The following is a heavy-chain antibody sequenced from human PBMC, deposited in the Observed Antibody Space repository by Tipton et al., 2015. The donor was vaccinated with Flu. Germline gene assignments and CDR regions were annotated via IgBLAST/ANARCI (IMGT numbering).Heavy chain of an antibody. CDR3: ARDRRVRGENYYYYMDV. V-gene: IGHV3-9*01. Sequence: SLRLSCAASGFTFDDYAMHWVRQAPGKGLEWVSGISWNSGSIGYADSVKGRFTISRDNAKNSLYLQMDSLRAEDTAVYYCARDRRVRGENYYYYMDVWGKGTTVTVSS. CDR2: ISWNSGSI. CDR1: GFTFDDYA. J-gene: IGHJ6*03. D-gene: IGHD3-10*01.